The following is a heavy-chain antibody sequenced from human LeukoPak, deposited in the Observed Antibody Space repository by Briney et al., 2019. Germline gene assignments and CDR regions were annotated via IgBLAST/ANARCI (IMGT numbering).Heavy chain of an antibody. V-gene: IGHV3-48*03. CDR2: ISSSGSTI. CDR1: GFTFSSYE. J-gene: IGHJ6*02. CDR3: ARDALQVAYYYGMDV. Sequence: GGSLRLSCAASGFTFSSYEMNWVRQAPGKGLEWVSYISSSGSTIYYADSVKGRFTISRDNAENSLYLQMNSLRAEDTAVYYCARDALQVAYYYGMDVWGQGTTVTVFS.